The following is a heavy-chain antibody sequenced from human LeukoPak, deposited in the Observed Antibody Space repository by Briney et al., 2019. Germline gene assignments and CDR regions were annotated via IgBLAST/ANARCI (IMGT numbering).Heavy chain of an antibody. Sequence: SETLSLTCTVSGGSISSSSYYWGWIRQPPGKGLEWIGSIYYSGSTYYNPSLKSRVTISVDTSKNQFSLKLSSVTAADTAVYFCARDGPWKSDCWGRGTLVTVSS. CDR3: ARDGPWKSDC. D-gene: IGHD1-1*01. V-gene: IGHV4-39*07. CDR2: IYYSGST. J-gene: IGHJ4*02. CDR1: GGSISSSSYY.